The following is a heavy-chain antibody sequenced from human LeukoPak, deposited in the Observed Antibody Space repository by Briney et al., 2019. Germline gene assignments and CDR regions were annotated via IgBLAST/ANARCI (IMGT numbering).Heavy chain of an antibody. J-gene: IGHJ1*01. CDR3: ARSTCSGGSCYTIQH. CDR1: GFTLSTYW. V-gene: IGHV3-7*01. D-gene: IGHD2-15*01. Sequence: GGSLRLSCAASGFTLSTYWMSWVRQAPGKGLEWVANIKEDGSQKFYVDSVKGRFTISRDNAKNSLYLQMSSLRVEDTAVYYCARSTCSGGSCYTIQHWGQGTLVTVSS. CDR2: IKEDGSQK.